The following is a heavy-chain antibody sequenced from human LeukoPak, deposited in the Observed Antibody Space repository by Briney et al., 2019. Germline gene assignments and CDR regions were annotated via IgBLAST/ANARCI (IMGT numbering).Heavy chain of an antibody. D-gene: IGHD2-2*01. J-gene: IGHJ6*02. V-gene: IGHV3-11*01. Sequence: MSGGSLRLSCAASGFTFSDCYMSWIRQAPGKGLEWVSYISSSSSTIYYADSVKGRFTISRDNAKNSLYLQMNSLRAEDTAVYYCARWGVPAAMFGSYYYYGMDVWGQGTTVTVSS. CDR2: ISSSSSTI. CDR3: ARWGVPAAMFGSYYYYGMDV. CDR1: GFTFSDCY.